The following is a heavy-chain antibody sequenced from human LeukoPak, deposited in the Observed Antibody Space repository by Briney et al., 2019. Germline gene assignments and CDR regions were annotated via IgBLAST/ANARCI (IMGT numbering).Heavy chain of an antibody. CDR2: INSDGSWT. Sequence: GGSLRLSCAASGNYWMHWVRQAPGKGLVWVSHINSDGSWTSYADSVKGRFTISKDNAKNTVYLQMNSLRAEDTAVYYCVSFYETYWGRGPLVTVSS. D-gene: IGHD2/OR15-2a*01. V-gene: IGHV3-74*01. J-gene: IGHJ4*02. CDR3: VSFYETY. CDR1: GNYW.